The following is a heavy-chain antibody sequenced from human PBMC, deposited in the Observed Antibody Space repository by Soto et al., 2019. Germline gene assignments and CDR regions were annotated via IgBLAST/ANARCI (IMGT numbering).Heavy chain of an antibody. J-gene: IGHJ4*02. D-gene: IGHD1-1*01. CDR2: IYGSGGST. CDR3: ARKGTWNSFDY. CDR1: GFTFSSYP. Sequence: GGSLKLSCTSPGFTFSSYPMRWARQAPGKGPEWVAGIYGSGGSTYYADSVKGRFTISRDNSKNTLDLQMNSLRAEDTAVYYCARKGTWNSFDYWGQGTLVTVSS. V-gene: IGHV3-23*01.